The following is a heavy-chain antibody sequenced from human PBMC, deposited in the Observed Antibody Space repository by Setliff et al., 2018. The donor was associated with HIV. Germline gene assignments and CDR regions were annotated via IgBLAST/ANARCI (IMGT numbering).Heavy chain of an antibody. D-gene: IGHD2-21*01. CDR2: IYYSGTT. J-gene: IGHJ6*03. CDR3: ARYCGGDCYPSAYYMDV. V-gene: IGHV4-39*07. Sequence: SETLSLTCTVSGGSISSSSYYWGWIRQPPGKGLEWIGSIYYSGTTYYNPSLKCRITISVDTSKNQFSLKVNSVTAADTAVYYCARYCGGDCYPSAYYMDVWGKGTTVTVSS. CDR1: GGSISSSSYY.